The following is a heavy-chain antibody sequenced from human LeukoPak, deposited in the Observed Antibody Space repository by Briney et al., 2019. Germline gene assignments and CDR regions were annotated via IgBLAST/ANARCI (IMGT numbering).Heavy chain of an antibody. D-gene: IGHD3-9*01. Sequence: PGGSLRLSCAASGFTFSNYGMHWVRQAPGKGLEWVAVIWYDGSNKYYADSVKGRFTISRDNSKNTLYLQMNSLRAEDTAVYYCARGGTYYDILTGYPFFDYWGQGTLVTVSS. CDR2: IWYDGSNK. CDR3: ARGGTYYDILTGYPFFDY. V-gene: IGHV3-33*01. CDR1: GFTFSNYG. J-gene: IGHJ4*02.